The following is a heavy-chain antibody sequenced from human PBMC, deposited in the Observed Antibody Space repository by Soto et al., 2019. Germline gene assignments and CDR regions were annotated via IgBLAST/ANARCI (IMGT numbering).Heavy chain of an antibody. V-gene: IGHV1-8*01. Sequence: ASVKVSCKASGYTFTSYDIDWVRQATGQGLEWMGWMNPNSGNTGYAQKFQGRVTMTRNTSISTAYMELSSLRSEDTAVYYCARDGRIAAAGRLYYYYYGMDVWGQGTTVTVSS. CDR3: ARDGRIAAAGRLYYYYYGMDV. CDR2: MNPNSGNT. D-gene: IGHD6-13*01. J-gene: IGHJ6*02. CDR1: GYTFTSYD.